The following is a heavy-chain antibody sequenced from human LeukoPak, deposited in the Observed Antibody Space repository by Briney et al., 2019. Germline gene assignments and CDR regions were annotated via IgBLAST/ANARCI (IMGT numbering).Heavy chain of an antibody. CDR1: GYTLTELS. Sequence: GASVKVSCKVSGYTLTELSMHWVRQAPGKGLEWMGGFDPEDGETIYAQKFQGRITMTEDTSTDTAYMELSSLRSEDTAVYYCATRPVRSVVAEPIWFDPWGQGTLVTVSS. J-gene: IGHJ5*02. CDR2: FDPEDGET. D-gene: IGHD2-15*01. V-gene: IGHV1-24*01. CDR3: ATRPVRSVVAEPIWFDP.